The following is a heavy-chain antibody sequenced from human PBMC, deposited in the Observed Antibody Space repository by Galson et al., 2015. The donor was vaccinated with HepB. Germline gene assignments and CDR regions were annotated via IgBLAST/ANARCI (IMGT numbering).Heavy chain of an antibody. D-gene: IGHD2-15*01. CDR2: IITILGIA. Sequence: SVKVSCKASGGTFSSYAISWVRQAPGQGLEWMGRIITILGIANYAQKFKGRVKITSDKSTSTAYMELSSLRSEDTAVYYCARMGGVVAATHPLDYWGQGTLVTVSS. V-gene: IGHV1-69*04. CDR3: ARMGGVVAATHPLDY. J-gene: IGHJ4*02. CDR1: GGTFSSYA.